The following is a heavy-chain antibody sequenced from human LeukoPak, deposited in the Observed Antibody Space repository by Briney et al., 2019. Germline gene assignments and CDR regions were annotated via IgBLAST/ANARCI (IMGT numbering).Heavy chain of an antibody. J-gene: IGHJ6*03. CDR2: IYITGST. CDR1: GGSITSYY. V-gene: IGHV4-4*07. Sequence: SETLSLTCTVSGGSITSYYWSWIRQSAGKGLEWIGRIYITGSTTYNPSLKSRVTMSLDTSKNQFSLKLSSVTAADTAVYYCARGRSTRDTGPQYYYYYMDVWGKGTTVTVSS. CDR3: ARGRSTRDTGPQYYYYYMDV. D-gene: IGHD1-14*01.